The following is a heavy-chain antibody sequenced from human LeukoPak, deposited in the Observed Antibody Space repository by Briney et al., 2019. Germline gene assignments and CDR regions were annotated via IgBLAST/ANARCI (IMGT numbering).Heavy chain of an antibody. Sequence: ASVKVSCKASGGTFSSYAISWVRQAPGQGLEWMGGIIPIFGTANYAQKFQGRVTITADESTSTAYMELSSLRSEDTAVYYCARGSSGYYHYYGMDVWGQGTTVTVSS. D-gene: IGHD3-22*01. CDR3: ARGSSGYYHYYGMDV. CDR2: IIPIFGTA. V-gene: IGHV1-69*13. J-gene: IGHJ6*02. CDR1: GGTFSSYA.